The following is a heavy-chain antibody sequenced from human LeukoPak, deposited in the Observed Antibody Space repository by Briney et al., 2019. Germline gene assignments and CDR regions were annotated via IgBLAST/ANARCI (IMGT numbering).Heavy chain of an antibody. D-gene: IGHD4-17*01. Sequence: SETLSLTCTVSGGSISSYDWSWIRQPPGKGREWIGYIYYSGSTNYNPSLKSRVTISVDTSKNQFSLKLSSVTAADTAVYYCARDLHGDYVLAFDIWGQGTMVTVSS. J-gene: IGHJ3*02. CDR3: ARDLHGDYVLAFDI. CDR2: IYYSGST. CDR1: GGSISSYD. V-gene: IGHV4-59*01.